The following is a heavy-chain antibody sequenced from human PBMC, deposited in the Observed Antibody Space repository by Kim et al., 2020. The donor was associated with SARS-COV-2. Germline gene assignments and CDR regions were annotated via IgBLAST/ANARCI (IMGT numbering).Heavy chain of an antibody. CDR3: ARTDAYSGSYYFDY. CDR1: GYTFTGYY. J-gene: IGHJ4*02. Sequence: ASVKVSCKASGYTFTGYYMHWVRQAPGQGLEWMGWINPNSGGTNYAQKFQGRVTMTRDTSISTAYMELSRLRSDDTAVYYCARTDAYSGSYYFDYWGQGTLVTVSS. CDR2: INPNSGGT. V-gene: IGHV1-2*02. D-gene: IGHD1-26*01.